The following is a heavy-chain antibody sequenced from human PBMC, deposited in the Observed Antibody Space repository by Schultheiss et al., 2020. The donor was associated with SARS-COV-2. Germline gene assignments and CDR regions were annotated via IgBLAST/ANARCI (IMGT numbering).Heavy chain of an antibody. D-gene: IGHD2-8*01. CDR3: AREGDGDFDY. CDR2: IYSGGST. Sequence: GGSLRLSCAASGFTFSSYAMSWVRQAPGKGLEWVSVIYSGGSTYYADSVKGRFTISRDNSKNTLYLQMNSLRAEDTAVYYCAREGDGDFDYWGQGTLVTVSS. V-gene: IGHV3-23*03. J-gene: IGHJ4*02. CDR1: GFTFSSYA.